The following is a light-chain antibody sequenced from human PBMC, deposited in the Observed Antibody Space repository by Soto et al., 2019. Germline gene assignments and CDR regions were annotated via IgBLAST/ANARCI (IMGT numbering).Light chain of an antibody. CDR2: AAS. CDR3: QQSYSTPLT. CDR1: QSISSY. J-gene: IGKJ4*01. Sequence: DIPMTQSPSSLYASVGDRVTITCRASQSISSYLNWYQQKPGKAPKLLIYAASSLQSGVPSRFSGSGSGTDFTLTISSLQPEDFATYYCQQSYSTPLTFGGGTKVEIK. V-gene: IGKV1-39*01.